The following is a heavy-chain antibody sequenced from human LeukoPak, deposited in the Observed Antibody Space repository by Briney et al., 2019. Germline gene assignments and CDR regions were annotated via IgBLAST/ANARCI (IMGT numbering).Heavy chain of an antibody. CDR2: ISSDGSST. CDR1: GFTFSSHW. D-gene: IGHD5-18*01. V-gene: IGHV3-74*01. J-gene: IGHJ3*02. CDR3: ARANTGDAFDI. Sequence: GGSLRLSCAASGFTFSSHWMHWVRQAPGKGLVWVTRISSDGSSTRYADSVKGRFTISRDNAKNSLYLQMNSLRAEDTAVYYCARANTGDAFDIWGQGTMVTVSS.